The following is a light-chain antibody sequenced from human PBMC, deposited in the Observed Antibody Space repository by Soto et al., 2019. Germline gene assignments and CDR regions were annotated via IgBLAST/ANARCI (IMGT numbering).Light chain of an antibody. J-gene: IGKJ4*01. CDR3: QQSENGPLT. CDR1: PDINKY. CDR2: DAS. Sequence: DIPMTQSPSSLSASVGDRITITCQAYPDINKYLNWYLQKLGKAPKLLIYDASNMKRGVPSSVSGSGSGTHFSLSISSLQPEDIATYYCQQSENGPLTFGGGTKVEIK. V-gene: IGKV1-33*01.